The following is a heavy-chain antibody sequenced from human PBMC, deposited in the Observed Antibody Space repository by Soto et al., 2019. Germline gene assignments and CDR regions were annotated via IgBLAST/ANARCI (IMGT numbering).Heavy chain of an antibody. CDR3: ARDRPGYDFWSGPPPYAFDI. CDR2: IIPIFGTA. CDR1: GGTFSSYA. D-gene: IGHD3-3*01. Sequence: ASVKVSCKASGGTFSSYAISWVRQAPGQGLEWMGGIIPIFGTANYAQKFQGRVTITADEPTSTAYMELGSLRSEDTAVYYCARDRPGYDFWSGPPPYAFDIWGQGTMVTVSS. J-gene: IGHJ3*02. V-gene: IGHV1-69*13.